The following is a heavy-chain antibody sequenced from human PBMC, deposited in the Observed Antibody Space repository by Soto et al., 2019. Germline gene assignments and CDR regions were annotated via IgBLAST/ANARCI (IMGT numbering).Heavy chain of an antibody. D-gene: IGHD2-2*01. CDR1: GGTFGSYA. Sequence: QVQLVQSGAEVKKPGSSVKVSCKASGGTFGSYAISWVRQAPGHGLEWMGGIIPIPGTANYAQKFQGSVTIAADESTSTAYMELSSLRSEDTAVYYCARSQGSSTSLEIYYYYYYGMDVWGQGTTVTVSS. CDR2: IIPIPGTA. J-gene: IGHJ6*01. CDR3: ARSQGSSTSLEIYYYYYYGMDV. V-gene: IGHV1-69*01.